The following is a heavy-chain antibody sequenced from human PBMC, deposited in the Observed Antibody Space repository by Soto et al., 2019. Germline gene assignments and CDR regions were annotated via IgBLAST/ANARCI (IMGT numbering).Heavy chain of an antibody. V-gene: IGHV3-23*01. CDR1: GFTFNNYA. CDR2: ISGSCDGT. Sequence: EVQLLESGGGLIQPGGSLRLSCAASGFTFNNYAMSWVRQAPGKGLEWVSVISGSCDGTYYADSVKGRFTISRDNSKNTLYLHMNSLKLEDTAVYYCAKDPGYCSFGRCSRVDYWGQGTLVTVSS. D-gene: IGHD2-15*01. J-gene: IGHJ4*02. CDR3: AKDPGYCSFGRCSRVDY.